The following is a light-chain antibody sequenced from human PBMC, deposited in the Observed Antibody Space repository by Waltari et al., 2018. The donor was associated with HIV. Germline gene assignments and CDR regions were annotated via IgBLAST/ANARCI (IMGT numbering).Light chain of an antibody. CDR1: QNIYSF. J-gene: IGKJ1*01. CDR2: SAV. Sequence: DIQLTQSPSSLSASVGDRVTLTCRASQNIYSFLNWYQQKPGKAPDLLIYSAVTLHTGVPSRFSGSGSGTDFTLTIRSLQPDDFATYYCQQSDSDFRTFGQGTKVDIK. CDR3: QQSDSDFRT. V-gene: IGKV1-39*01.